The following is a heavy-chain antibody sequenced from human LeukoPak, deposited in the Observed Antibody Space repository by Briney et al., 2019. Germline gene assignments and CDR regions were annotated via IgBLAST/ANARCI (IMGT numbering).Heavy chain of an antibody. Sequence: GGSLRLSCAASGFTFSSYAMSWVRQAPGKGLEWVSSISSSSSYIYYADSVKGRFTISRDNAKNSLYLQMNSLRAEDTAVYYCARDSAGSSWYEGWNDVDYWGQGTLVTVSS. CDR3: ARDSAGSSWYEGWNDVDY. J-gene: IGHJ4*02. CDR2: ISSSSSYI. D-gene: IGHD6-13*01. CDR1: GFTFSSYA. V-gene: IGHV3-21*01.